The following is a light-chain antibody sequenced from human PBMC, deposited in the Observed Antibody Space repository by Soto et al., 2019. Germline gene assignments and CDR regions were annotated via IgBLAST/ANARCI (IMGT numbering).Light chain of an antibody. J-gene: IGKJ5*01. Sequence: EIVMTQSPATLSVSPGGRATLSCRASQSISDTLAWYQQKPGQAPMLLIYSASARATGFPARFSGSVSGTDFTLTISSLQSEDFAVYYCQQYDNWPPITFGQGTRLEI. V-gene: IGKV3-15*01. CDR3: QQYDNWPPIT. CDR1: QSISDT. CDR2: SAS.